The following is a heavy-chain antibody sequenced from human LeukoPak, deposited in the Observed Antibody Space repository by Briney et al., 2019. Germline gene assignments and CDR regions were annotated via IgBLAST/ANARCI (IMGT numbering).Heavy chain of an antibody. Sequence: PSETLSLTCTVSGGSISSYYWSWIRQPAGKGLEWIGRIYTSGSTNYNPSLKSRVTMSVDTSKNQFSLKLSPVTAADAAVYYCARQEYQLLYDYYYMDVWGKGTTVTVSS. CDR3: ARQEYQLLYDYYYMDV. J-gene: IGHJ6*03. CDR2: IYTSGST. V-gene: IGHV4-4*07. CDR1: GGSISSYY. D-gene: IGHD2-2*02.